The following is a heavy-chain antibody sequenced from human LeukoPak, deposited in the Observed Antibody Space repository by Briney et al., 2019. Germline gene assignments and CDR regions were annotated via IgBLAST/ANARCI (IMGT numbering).Heavy chain of an antibody. V-gene: IGHV4-34*01. D-gene: IGHD2-21*02. CDR3: ARGLAYCGGDCYSTYYFDY. CDR1: GGSFSGYY. CDR2: INHSGST. J-gene: IGHJ4*02. Sequence: PSETLSLTCAVYGGSFSGYYWSLIRQPPGKGLEWIGEINHSGSTNYNPSLKSRVTISVGTSKNQFSLKLSSVTAADTAVYYCARGLAYCGGDCYSTYYFDYWGQGTLVTVSS.